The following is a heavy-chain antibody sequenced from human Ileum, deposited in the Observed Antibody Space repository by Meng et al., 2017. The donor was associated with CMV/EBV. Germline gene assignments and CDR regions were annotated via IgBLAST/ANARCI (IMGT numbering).Heavy chain of an antibody. J-gene: IGHJ6*02. CDR1: GFTFSKYF. CDR3: ARPPTGALRFYGVDV. D-gene: IGHD1-1*01. Sequence: GGSLRLSCEVSGFTFSKYFMTWVRQTPGKGLEWVAAISSSGDRTYYADSMEGRFTISRDNSKNASYLQMDDLSGDDTAVYYCARPPTGALRFYGVDVWGPGTPVTVSS. V-gene: IGHV3-23*01. CDR2: ISSSGDRT.